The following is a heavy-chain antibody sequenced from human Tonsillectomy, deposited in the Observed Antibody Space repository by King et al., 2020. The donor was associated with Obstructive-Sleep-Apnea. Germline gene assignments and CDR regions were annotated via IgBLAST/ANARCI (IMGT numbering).Heavy chain of an antibody. Sequence: VQLVESGGDLVQPGRPLRLSCTTSGFTFDDYAMSWFRQAPGKGLEWVGFIRSKLDGGTTEYAASVKGRFTILRDDRESTAYLQMISLKTEDTAVYFWSRGGTPADYGGQGTRVTVSS. J-gene: IGHJ4*02. CDR3: SRGGTPADY. D-gene: IGHD1-14*01. CDR2: IRSKLDGGTT. CDR1: GFTFDDYA. V-gene: IGHV3-49*03.